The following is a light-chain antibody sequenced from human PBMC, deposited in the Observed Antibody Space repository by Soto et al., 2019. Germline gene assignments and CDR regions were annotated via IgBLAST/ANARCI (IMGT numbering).Light chain of an antibody. CDR1: SNDVGGYNY. Sequence: QSALTQPASVSGSPGQSITISCTGTSNDVGGYNYVSWHQHHPGKAPKLMIYEVSNRPSGVSNRFSGSKSGNTASLTISGLQAEDEADYYCNSYTSTTPYVFGTGTKVTVL. CDR2: EVS. CDR3: NSYTSTTPYV. V-gene: IGLV2-14*01. J-gene: IGLJ1*01.